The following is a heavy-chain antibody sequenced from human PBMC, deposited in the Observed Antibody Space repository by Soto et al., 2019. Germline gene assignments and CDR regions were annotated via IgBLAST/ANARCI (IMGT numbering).Heavy chain of an antibody. J-gene: IGHJ4*02. D-gene: IGHD6-6*01. CDR3: ARGQYRRDY. CDR2: INHGGST. V-gene: IGHV4-34*01. CDR1: GGSFSGYY. Sequence: QVQLQQWGAGLLKPSETLSLTCAVYGGSFSGYYWSWIRQPPGKGLVWIGEINHGGSTNYNPSLKRRVTISVDTSKSQFSLKLNSVTAADTAVYYCARGQYRRDYWGQGTLVTVSS.